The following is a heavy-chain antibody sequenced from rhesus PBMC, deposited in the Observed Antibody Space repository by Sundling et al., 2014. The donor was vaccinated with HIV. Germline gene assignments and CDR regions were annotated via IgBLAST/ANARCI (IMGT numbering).Heavy chain of an antibody. CDR1: GGSISDSYR. CDR2: IYGNDGST. J-gene: IGHJ4*01. Sequence: QVQLQESGPGVVKPSETLSLTCGVSGGSISDSYRWTWIRQSPGKGLEWIGGIYGNDGSTEYTSSLKSRVTISKDTSKNQFSLKLTSVTAADTAVYYCARISSGRTFDYWGQGVLVTVSS. V-gene: IGHV4-93*01. CDR3: ARISSGRTFDY. D-gene: IGHD6-31*01.